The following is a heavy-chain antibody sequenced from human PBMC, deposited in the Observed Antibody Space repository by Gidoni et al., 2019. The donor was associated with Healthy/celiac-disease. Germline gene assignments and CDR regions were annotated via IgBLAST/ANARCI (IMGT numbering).Heavy chain of an antibody. V-gene: IGHV4-59*08. D-gene: IGHD2-15*01. CDR2: IYYSGST. Sequence: VQLQESGPGLVKPSDTLSLTCTVSGGSISSYYWSWIRQPPGKGLEWIGYIYYSGSTNYNPSLKSRVTIAVETSKNQCSLKRSSGTAADTAVYYCARQWYGDYWGQGTLVTVSS. CDR3: ARQWYGDY. J-gene: IGHJ4*02. CDR1: GGSISSYY.